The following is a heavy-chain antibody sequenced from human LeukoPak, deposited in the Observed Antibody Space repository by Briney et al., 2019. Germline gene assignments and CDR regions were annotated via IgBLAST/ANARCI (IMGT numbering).Heavy chain of an antibody. Sequence: PGGSLRLSCAASGFTLSGYWMSWVRQAPGKGLEWVANIKQDGSEKYYVDSVKGRFTISRDNAKNSLYLQMNSLRAEDTAVYYCAREVASIVGAIYYYYYGMDVWGQGTTVTVSS. V-gene: IGHV3-7*01. D-gene: IGHD1-26*01. CDR1: GFTLSGYW. CDR3: AREVASIVGAIYYYYYGMDV. CDR2: IKQDGSEK. J-gene: IGHJ6*02.